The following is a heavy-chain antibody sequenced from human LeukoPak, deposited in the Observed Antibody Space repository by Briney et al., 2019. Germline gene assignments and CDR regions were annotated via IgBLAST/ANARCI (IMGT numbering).Heavy chain of an antibody. CDR3: AREVGDCCSTSCYGNWFDP. Sequence: KPSETLSLTCTVSGASISSYYWSWIRQSPGKGLEWIGNIYTSGSTNYNPSLKSRVTISVDTSKNQFSLKLSSVTAADTAVYYCAREVGDCCSTSCYGNWFDPWGQGTLVTVSS. V-gene: IGHV4-59*01. CDR1: GASISSYY. J-gene: IGHJ5*02. CDR2: IYTSGST. D-gene: IGHD2-2*01.